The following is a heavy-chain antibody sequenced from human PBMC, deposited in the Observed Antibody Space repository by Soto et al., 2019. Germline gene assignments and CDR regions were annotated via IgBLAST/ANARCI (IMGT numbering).Heavy chain of an antibody. CDR1: GFTFSSYA. D-gene: IGHD5-12*01. J-gene: IGHJ4*02. CDR3: AKGDSGYTKRSSGY. V-gene: IGHV3-23*01. CDR2: ISGSGGST. Sequence: GGSLRLSCAASGFTFSSYAMSWVRQAPGKGLEWVPAISGSGGSTYYADSVKGRFTISRDNSKNTLYLQMNSLRAEDTAVYYCAKGDSGYTKRSSGYWGQGTLVTVSS.